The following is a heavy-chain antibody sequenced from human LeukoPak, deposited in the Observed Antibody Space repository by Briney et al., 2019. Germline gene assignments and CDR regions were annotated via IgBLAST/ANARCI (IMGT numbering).Heavy chain of an antibody. Sequence: SETLSLTCAVSGGSISSGGYSWSWIRQPPGKGLEWIGYIYHSGSTYYNPSLKSRVTISVDRSKNQLSLNLSSATAADTAVYYCATHGFDFWTGFYPYFDSWGQGALVTVSS. V-gene: IGHV4-30-2*01. D-gene: IGHD3-3*01. CDR3: ATHGFDFWTGFYPYFDS. CDR2: IYHSGST. CDR1: GGSISSGGYS. J-gene: IGHJ4*02.